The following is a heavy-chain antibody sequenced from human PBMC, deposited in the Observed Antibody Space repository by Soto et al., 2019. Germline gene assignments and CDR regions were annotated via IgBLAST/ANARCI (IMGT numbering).Heavy chain of an antibody. CDR3: ARGRAYGDYVEAGGWFDP. J-gene: IGHJ5*02. CDR2: IIPIFGTA. V-gene: IGHV1-69*01. D-gene: IGHD4-17*01. Sequence: VQLVQSGAEVKKPGSSVKVSCKASGGTFSSYAISWVRQAPGQGLEWMGGIIPIFGTANYAQKFQGRVTITADESTSTAYMELSSLRSEDTAVYYCARGRAYGDYVEAGGWFDPWGQGTLVTVSS. CDR1: GGTFSSYA.